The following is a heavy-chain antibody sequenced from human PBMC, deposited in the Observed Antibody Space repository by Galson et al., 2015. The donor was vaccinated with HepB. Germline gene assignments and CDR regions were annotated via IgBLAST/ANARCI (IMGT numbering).Heavy chain of an antibody. J-gene: IGHJ4*02. CDR1: GFTFRSYA. CDR2: IIYDGSNK. V-gene: IGHV3-30*04. CDR3: ARNARSTGDFDY. D-gene: IGHD1-14*01. Sequence: SLRLSCAASGFTFRSYAMHWVRQAPGKGLEWVAVIIYDGSNKYYADSVKGRFTISRDNSKNTLYLQMNSLRTEDTAVYYCARNARSTGDFDYWGQGTLVTVTS.